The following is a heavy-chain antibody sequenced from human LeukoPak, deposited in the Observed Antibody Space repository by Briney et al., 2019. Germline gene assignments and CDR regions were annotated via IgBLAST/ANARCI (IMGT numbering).Heavy chain of an antibody. CDR3: ARERGGNYDFWDYFDY. CDR2: IYTSGST. J-gene: IGHJ4*02. Sequence: SSETLSLTCTVSGGSISSYYWSWIRQPAGKGLEWIGRIYTSGSTNYNPSLKSRVTMSVDTSKNQFSLELSSVTAADTAVYYCARERGGNYDFWDYFDYWGQGTLVTVSS. V-gene: IGHV4-4*07. D-gene: IGHD3-3*01. CDR1: GGSISSYY.